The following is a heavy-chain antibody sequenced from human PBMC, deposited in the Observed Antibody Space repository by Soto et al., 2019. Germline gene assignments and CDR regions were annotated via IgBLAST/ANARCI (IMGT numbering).Heavy chain of an antibody. Sequence: SETLSLTCAVYGGCLSVYYWSWIRQPQRKGLEWIGEINHSGSTNYNPSLKSRVTISVDTSKNQFSLKLSSVTAADTAVYYCARGRGPSSIAARRYNWFDPWGQGTLVTVSS. CDR1: GGCLSVYY. J-gene: IGHJ5*02. CDR2: INHSGST. V-gene: IGHV4-34*01. CDR3: ARGRGPSSIAARRYNWFDP. D-gene: IGHD6-6*01.